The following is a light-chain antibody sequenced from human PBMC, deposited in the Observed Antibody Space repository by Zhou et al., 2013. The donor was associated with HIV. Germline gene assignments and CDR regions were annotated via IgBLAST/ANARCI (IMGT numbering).Light chain of an antibody. Sequence: EIVMTQSPAILSVSPGERATLSCRASQSVSSNLAWFQQKPGQAPRLLIYGASTRATGIPARFSGSGSGTDFTLTISRLEPEDFAVYCCQQYVTAPITFGQGTRLEIK. CDR2: GAS. V-gene: IGKV3-15*01. CDR1: QSVSSN. J-gene: IGKJ5*01. CDR3: QQYVTAPIT.